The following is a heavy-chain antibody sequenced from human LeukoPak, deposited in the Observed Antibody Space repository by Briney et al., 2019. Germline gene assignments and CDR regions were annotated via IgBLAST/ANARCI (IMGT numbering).Heavy chain of an antibody. CDR1: GFTFSSYA. CDR2: ISGSGGST. Sequence: GGSLRLSCAASGFTFSSYAMSWVRQAPGKGLEWVSAISGSGGSTYYADSVKGRFTISRDNSKNTLYLQMNSLRAEDTAVYYCAKERRITIFGVASTFDYWGQGTLVTVSS. V-gene: IGHV3-23*01. J-gene: IGHJ4*02. D-gene: IGHD3-3*01. CDR3: AKERRITIFGVASTFDY.